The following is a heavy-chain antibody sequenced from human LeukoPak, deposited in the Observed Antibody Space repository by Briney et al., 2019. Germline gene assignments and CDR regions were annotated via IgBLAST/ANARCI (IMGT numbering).Heavy chain of an antibody. CDR1: GGSFSGYY. V-gene: IGHV3-48*01. D-gene: IGHD3-22*01. J-gene: IGHJ4*02. CDR2: ISSSSSTI. CDR3: ARDKDSSGYYQYYFDY. Sequence: ETLSLTCAVYGGSFSGYYWSWVRQAPGKGLEWVSYISSSSSTIYYADSVKGRFTISRDNAKNSLYLQMNSLRAEDTAVYYCARDKDSSGYYQYYFDYWGQGTLVTVSS.